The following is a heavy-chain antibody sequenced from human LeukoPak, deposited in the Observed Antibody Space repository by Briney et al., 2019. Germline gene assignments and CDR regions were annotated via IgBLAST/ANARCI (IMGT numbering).Heavy chain of an antibody. V-gene: IGHV4-59*08. Sequence: SETLSLTCTVSGGSISSYYWSGIRQPPGKGLEWIGYIYYSGSTNYNPSLKSRVTISVDTSKNQFSLKLSSVTAADTAVYYCARQSDTAGYYGMDVWGQGTTVTVSS. D-gene: IGHD5-18*01. CDR3: ARQSDTAGYYGMDV. CDR1: GGSISSYY. CDR2: IYYSGST. J-gene: IGHJ6*02.